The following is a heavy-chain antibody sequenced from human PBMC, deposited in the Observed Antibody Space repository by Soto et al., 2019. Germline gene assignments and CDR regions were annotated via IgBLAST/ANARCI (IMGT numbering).Heavy chain of an antibody. CDR1: GYTFTGYY. CDR3: ARGLGATPDYYYYMDV. V-gene: IGHV1-2*02. CDR2: INPNSGGT. J-gene: IGHJ6*03. Sequence: ASVKVSCKASGYTFTGYYMHWVRQAPGQGLEWMGWINPNSGGTNYAQKFQGRVTITRDTSASTACMELSSLRSEDTAVYYCARGLGATPDYYYYMDVWGKGTTVTVSS. D-gene: IGHD3-16*01.